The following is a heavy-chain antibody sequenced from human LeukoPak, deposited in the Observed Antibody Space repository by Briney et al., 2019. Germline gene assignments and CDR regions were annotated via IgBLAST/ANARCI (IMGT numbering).Heavy chain of an antibody. CDR2: TYYSGST. D-gene: IGHD2-21*02. V-gene: IGHV4-39*07. CDR3: AVAVVVTATIDY. J-gene: IGHJ4*02. CDR1: GGSISSSSYY. Sequence: SETLSLTCTVSGGSISSSSYYWGWIRQPPGTGLEWIGSTYYSGSTYYNPSLKSRVTISVDTSKNQFSLKLSSVTAADTAVYYCAVAVVVTATIDYWGQGTLVTVSS.